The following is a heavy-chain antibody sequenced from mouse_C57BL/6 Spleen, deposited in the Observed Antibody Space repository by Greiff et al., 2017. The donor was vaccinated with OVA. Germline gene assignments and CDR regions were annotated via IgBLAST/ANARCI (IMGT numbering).Heavy chain of an antibody. V-gene: IGHV3-6*01. CDR1: GYSITSGYY. J-gene: IGHJ3*01. CDR2: ISYDGSN. CDR3: ARSDPAWFAY. Sequence: DVKLQESGPGLVKPSQSLSLTCSVTGYSITSGYYWNWIRQFPGNKLEWMGYISYDGSNNYNPSLKNRISITRDTSKNQFFLKLNSVTTEDTATYYCARSDPAWFAYWGQGTLVTVSA.